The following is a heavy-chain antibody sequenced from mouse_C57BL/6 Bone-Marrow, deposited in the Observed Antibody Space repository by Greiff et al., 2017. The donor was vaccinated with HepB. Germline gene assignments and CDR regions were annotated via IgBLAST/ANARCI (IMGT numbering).Heavy chain of an antibody. D-gene: IGHD2-1*01. Sequence: VKLMESDAELVKPGASVKISCKVSGYTFTDHTIHWMKQKPEQGLEWIGYIYPRDGSTKYNEKFKGKATLTVDKSSSTAYMQLNSLTSEDSAVYFCANIYYGNCYYAMDYWGQGTSVTVSS. V-gene: IGHV1-78*01. CDR1: GYTFTDHT. CDR2: IYPRDGST. J-gene: IGHJ4*01. CDR3: ANIYYGNCYYAMDY.